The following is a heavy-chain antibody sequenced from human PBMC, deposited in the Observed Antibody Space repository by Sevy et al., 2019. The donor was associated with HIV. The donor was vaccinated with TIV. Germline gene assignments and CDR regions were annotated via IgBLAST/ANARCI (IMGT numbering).Heavy chain of an antibody. J-gene: IGHJ4*02. V-gene: IGHV3-53*01. CDR1: GFTVSSVH. Sequence: GGSLRLSCAVSGFTVSSVHLDWVRQAPGKGLEWVSVIYSDGSTYYADSVKGRFTVSRDNSKNTVFLQMNSLRVEDTXXXXXXXXXXXXXXFMSDFWGQGSLVTVSS. D-gene: IGHD3-10*02. CDR3: XXXXXXXXXFMSDF. CDR2: IYSDGST.